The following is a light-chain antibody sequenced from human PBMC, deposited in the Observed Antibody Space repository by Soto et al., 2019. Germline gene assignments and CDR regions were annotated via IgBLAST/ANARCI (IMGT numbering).Light chain of an antibody. CDR3: LLSYRGARV. Sequence: QSVLTQEPSLSVSPGGTVTLTCGASTGAVTSGHYPFWFQQKPGQAPRTLIYDINNKHSWTPARFSGSLLGGKAALTLSGAQPEDEADYYCLLSYRGARVFGGGTKVTVL. J-gene: IGLJ2*01. CDR1: TGAVTSGHY. V-gene: IGLV7-46*01. CDR2: DIN.